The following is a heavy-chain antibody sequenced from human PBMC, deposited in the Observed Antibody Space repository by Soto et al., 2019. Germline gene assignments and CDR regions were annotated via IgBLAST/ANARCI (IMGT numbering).Heavy chain of an antibody. V-gene: IGHV5-10-1*01. CDR3: ASHSSGWENYYYYGMDV. CDR1: GYSFTSYW. J-gene: IGHJ6*02. CDR2: IDPSDSYT. D-gene: IGHD6-19*01. Sequence: GESLKISCKGSGYSFTSYWISWVRQMPGKGLEWMGRIDPSDSYTNYSPSFQGHVTISADKSISTAYLQWSSLKASDTAMYYYASHSSGWENYYYYGMDVWGQGTTVTVSS.